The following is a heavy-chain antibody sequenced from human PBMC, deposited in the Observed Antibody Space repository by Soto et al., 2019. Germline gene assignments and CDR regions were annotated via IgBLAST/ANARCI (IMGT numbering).Heavy chain of an antibody. CDR2: IRSKANSYAT. V-gene: IGHV3-73*01. Sequence: TGGSLRLSCAASGFSFSGTAMHWVRQASGKGLEWVGRIRSKANSYATAYAASVKGRFTISRDDSKKTAYMQMNSLKTEDTAVYYCTRVLGEYYGMDVWGQGTKVTVYS. CDR3: TRVLGEYYGMDV. CDR1: GFSFSGTA. D-gene: IGHD3-3*01. J-gene: IGHJ6*02.